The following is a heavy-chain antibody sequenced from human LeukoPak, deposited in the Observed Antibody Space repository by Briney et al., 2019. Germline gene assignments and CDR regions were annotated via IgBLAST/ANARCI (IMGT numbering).Heavy chain of an antibody. D-gene: IGHD1-26*01. CDR3: AKSFNSGSYYEYAEHFQH. CDR2: ISSSSSYI. V-gene: IGHV3-21*01. J-gene: IGHJ1*01. Sequence: PGGSLRLSCAASGFTFSSYSMNWVRQAPGKGLEWVSSISSSSSYIYYADSVKGRFTISRDNAKNSLYLQMNSLRAEDTAVYYCAKSFNSGSYYEYAEHFQHWGQGTLVTVSS. CDR1: GFTFSSYS.